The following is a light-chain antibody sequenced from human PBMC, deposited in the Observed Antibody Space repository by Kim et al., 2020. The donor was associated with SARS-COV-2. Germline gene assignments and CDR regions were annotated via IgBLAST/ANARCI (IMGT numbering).Light chain of an antibody. CDR2: QDS. Sequence: LTPGKTASRTCSGDKLGVKYACWYQQKPGQSPVLVIYQDSKRPSGIPERFSGSNSGNTATLTISGTQAMDEADYYCQACDSSYVVFGGGTQLTVL. V-gene: IGLV3-1*01. CDR3: QACDSSYVV. CDR1: KLGVKY. J-gene: IGLJ2*01.